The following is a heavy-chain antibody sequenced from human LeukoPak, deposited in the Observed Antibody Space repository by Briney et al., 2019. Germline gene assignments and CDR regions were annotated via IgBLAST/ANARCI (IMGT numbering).Heavy chain of an antibody. CDR2: ISGSGGST. D-gene: IGHD3-3*01. V-gene: IGHV3-23*01. J-gene: IGHJ6*02. CDR3: AKAANYDFWSRDYYYGMDV. Sequence: PGGSLRLSCAASGFTFSSYAMSWVRQAPGKGLEWVSAISGSGGSTYYADSVKGRFTISRDNSKNTLYLQMNSLRAEDTAVYYCAKAANYDFWSRDYYYGMDVWGQGTTVTVSS. CDR1: GFTFSSYA.